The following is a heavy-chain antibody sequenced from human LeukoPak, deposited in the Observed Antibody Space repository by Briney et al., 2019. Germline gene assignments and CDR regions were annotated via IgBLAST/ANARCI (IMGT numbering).Heavy chain of an antibody. Sequence: GGSLRLSCEASGFTFSGSAMHWVRQASGKGLEWVGRIRSTTDTAYAASVKGRFTISRDDSKNTAYLQMNSLKTEDTAVYYCARLRHSNSDHYYYYGMDVWGQGTTVTVSS. V-gene: IGHV3-73*01. CDR3: ARLRHSNSDHYYYYGMDV. J-gene: IGHJ6*02. CDR2: IRSTTDT. CDR1: GFTFSGSA. D-gene: IGHD4-11*01.